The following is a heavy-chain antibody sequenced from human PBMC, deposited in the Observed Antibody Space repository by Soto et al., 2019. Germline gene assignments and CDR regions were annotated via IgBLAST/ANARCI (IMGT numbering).Heavy chain of an antibody. D-gene: IGHD6-13*01. J-gene: IGHJ6*02. Sequence: QVQLVESGGGVVRPGRSLRLSCAASGFAFNRFGVHWVRQAPGKGLEWVAAIWYDESNKFYADSVKGRFSISRDNSKNTLYLQMNSLRAEDTAVYYCVRDDGVAAAGPYYYSDMDVLGQGTTVIVSS. CDR2: IWYDESNK. CDR1: GFAFNRFG. V-gene: IGHV3-33*01. CDR3: VRDDGVAAAGPYYYSDMDV.